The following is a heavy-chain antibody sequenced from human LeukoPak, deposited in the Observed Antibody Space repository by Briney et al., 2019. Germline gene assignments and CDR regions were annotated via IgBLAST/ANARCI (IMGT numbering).Heavy chain of an antibody. CDR2: ISGSGGST. V-gene: IGHV3-23*01. Sequence: GGSLRLSCAASGFTFGSYAMSWVRQAPGKGLEWVSAISGSGGSTYYADSVKGRFTISRDNSKNTLYLQMNSLRAEDTAVYYCANSLGRFLEGYFDYWGQGTLVTVSS. CDR3: ANSLGRFLEGYFDY. CDR1: GFTFGSYA. J-gene: IGHJ4*02. D-gene: IGHD3-3*01.